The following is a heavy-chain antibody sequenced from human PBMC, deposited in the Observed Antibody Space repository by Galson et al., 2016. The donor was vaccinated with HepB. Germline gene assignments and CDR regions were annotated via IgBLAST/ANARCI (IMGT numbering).Heavy chain of an antibody. V-gene: IGHV3-33*06. Sequence: SLRLSCAASGFRFSHFGMHWVRQASGKGLEWVAVIWHDGSQKYYADSVKARFTISRDNSKNTLYLEMNSLRAEDTAVYFCAKIGMTTETRPGFYFDLWGQGTPVTVSS. CDR3: AKIGMTTETRPGFYFDL. D-gene: IGHD4-17*01. J-gene: IGHJ4*02. CDR2: IWHDGSQK. CDR1: GFRFSHFG.